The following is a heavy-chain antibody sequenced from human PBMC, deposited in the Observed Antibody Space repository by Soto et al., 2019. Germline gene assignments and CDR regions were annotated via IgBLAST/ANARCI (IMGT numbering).Heavy chain of an antibody. J-gene: IGHJ4*02. V-gene: IGHV3-23*01. CDR3: AKDAIAIAAFLFDF. CDR2: ITANGDYT. Sequence: EVQLLESGGGLVQPGGSLRLSCAASGFSFSNYAMSWVRQAPGKGLEWVSVITANGDYTYYADSVKGRFTISRDISKNTLFLQMNSLRAEDTAIYYCAKDAIAIAAFLFDFWGQGALVTVSS. CDR1: GFSFSNYA. D-gene: IGHD6-13*01.